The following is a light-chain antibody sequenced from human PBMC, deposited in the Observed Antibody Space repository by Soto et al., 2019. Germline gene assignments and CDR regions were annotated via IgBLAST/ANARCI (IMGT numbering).Light chain of an antibody. CDR3: SSYTSSSTFWV. Sequence: QSVLTQPASVSGSPGQSITISCTGTSSDVGGYNYVSWYQQRPGKAPKLMIYEVSNRPSGVSNRFSGSKSGNTASLTISGLQAEDEADYYCSSYTSSSTFWVFGGGTKLTVL. V-gene: IGLV2-14*01. CDR1: SSDVGGYNY. J-gene: IGLJ3*02. CDR2: EVS.